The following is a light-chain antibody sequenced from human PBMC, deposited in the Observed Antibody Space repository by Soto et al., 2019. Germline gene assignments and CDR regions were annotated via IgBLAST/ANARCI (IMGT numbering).Light chain of an antibody. CDR2: DTS. V-gene: IGLV7-46*01. J-gene: IGLJ3*02. CDR3: LLSYSGARGGV. Sequence: QAVVTQEPSLTVSPGGTVTLTCGSSTGAVTSGHYPYWFQQKPGQAPRTLIYDTSNKHSWTPARFSGSLLGGKAALTLSGAQPEDGAEYYCLLSYSGARGGVFGGGTQLTVL. CDR1: TGAVTSGHY.